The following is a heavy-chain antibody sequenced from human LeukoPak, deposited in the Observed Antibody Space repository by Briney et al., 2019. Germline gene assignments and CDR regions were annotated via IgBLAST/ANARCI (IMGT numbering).Heavy chain of an antibody. CDR1: GYTFTGYY. Sequence: ASVKVSCKASGYTFTGYYMHWVRQAPGQGLEWMGWINPNSGGTNYAQKFQGRVTMTRDTSISTAYMELSRLRPDDTAVYYCAREGRLVSYGSIRYWGQGTLVTVSS. CDR2: INPNSGGT. CDR3: AREGRLVSYGSIRY. V-gene: IGHV1-2*02. D-gene: IGHD5-18*01. J-gene: IGHJ4*02.